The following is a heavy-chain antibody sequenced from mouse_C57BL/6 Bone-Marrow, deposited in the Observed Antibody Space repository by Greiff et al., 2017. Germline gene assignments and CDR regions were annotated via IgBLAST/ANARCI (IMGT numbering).Heavy chain of an antibody. CDR3: AREGIYYYGSSHLYYYAMDY. J-gene: IGHJ4*01. V-gene: IGHV14-3*01. Sequence: DVKLQESVAELVRPGASVKLSCTASGFNIKNTYMHWVKQRPEQGLEWIGRIDPANGNTKYAPKFQGKATITADTSSNTAYLQLSSLTSEDTAIYYCAREGIYYYGSSHLYYYAMDYWGQGTSVTVSS. CDR2: IDPANGNT. D-gene: IGHD1-1*01. CDR1: GFNIKNTY.